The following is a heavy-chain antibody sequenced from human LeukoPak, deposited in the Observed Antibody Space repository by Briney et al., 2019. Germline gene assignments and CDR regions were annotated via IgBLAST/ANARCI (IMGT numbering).Heavy chain of an antibody. CDR3: ARTSTRDGYRYFDY. CDR2: TKQDGSDK. V-gene: IGHV3-7*04. D-gene: IGHD5-24*01. J-gene: IGHJ4*02. Sequence: GGSLRLSCAASGFTFNSYFMTWVRQTPGKGLEWVANTKQDGSDKFYVDSVKGRFTISRDNAKNSLYLQMNSLRAEDTAVYFCARTSTRDGYRYFDYWGPGTLVTVSS. CDR1: GFTFNSYF.